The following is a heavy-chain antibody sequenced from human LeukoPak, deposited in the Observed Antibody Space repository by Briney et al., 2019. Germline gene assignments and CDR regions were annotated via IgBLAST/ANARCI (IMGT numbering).Heavy chain of an antibody. D-gene: IGHD3-16*01. V-gene: IGHV4-61*02. CDR1: GASISSGSHY. CDR3: ARFTFGGVMGVS. Sequence: TLPPTSTVSGASISSGSHYWSWIRQSAGKGPEWIGRIYTSGSTNYNPSLKSRVTKSVDPPKNQSPLRLTPVTAAAPAVAYCARFTFGGVMGVSWGQGALVTVSS. CDR2: IYTSGST. J-gene: IGHJ5*02.